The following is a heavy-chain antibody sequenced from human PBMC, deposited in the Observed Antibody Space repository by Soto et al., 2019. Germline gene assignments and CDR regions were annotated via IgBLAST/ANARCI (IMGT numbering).Heavy chain of an antibody. CDR1: GFTFSDYY. CDR3: ARGRGAAADYFDF. J-gene: IGHJ4*02. D-gene: IGHD6-13*01. CDR2: ISSSTSHT. V-gene: IGHV3-11*05. Sequence: QVQLVESGGGLVKPGGSLRLSCEVSGFTFSDYYMTWIRQAPGKGLEWVSYISSSTSHTNYADSVKGRFTISRDNAKNSLFLQMNSLRAEDTAVYYCARGRGAAADYFDFWGQGTLGTVSS.